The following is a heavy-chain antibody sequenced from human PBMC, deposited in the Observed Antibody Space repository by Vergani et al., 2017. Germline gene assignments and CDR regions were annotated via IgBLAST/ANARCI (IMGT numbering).Heavy chain of an antibody. CDR2: IYHSGST. V-gene: IGHV4-38-2*01. D-gene: IGHD2-2*01. J-gene: IGHJ5*02. CDR3: ARGSIVVVPAAKGDWFDP. CDR1: GYSISSGYY. Sequence: QVQLQESGPGLVKPSETLSLTCAVSGYSISSGYYWGWIRQPPGKGLEWIGSIYHSGSTYYNPSLKSRVTISVDTSKNQFSLKLTSVTAADTAVYYCARGSIVVVPAAKGDWFDPWGQGTLVTVSS.